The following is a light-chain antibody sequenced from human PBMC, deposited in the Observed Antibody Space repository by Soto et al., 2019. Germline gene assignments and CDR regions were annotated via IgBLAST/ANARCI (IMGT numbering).Light chain of an antibody. CDR3: ASWDDSLDIWL. J-gene: IGLJ3*02. V-gene: IGLV1-40*01. CDR2: ADN. Sequence: QSVLTQTPSVSGALGQKITMSCTGSSSNIGAGYDVHWYQQFPGAAPRLLIYADNNRPSGVPDRFSASKSGTSASLAISGLQSEDEADYYCASWDDSLDIWLFGGGTKLTVL. CDR1: SSNIGAGYD.